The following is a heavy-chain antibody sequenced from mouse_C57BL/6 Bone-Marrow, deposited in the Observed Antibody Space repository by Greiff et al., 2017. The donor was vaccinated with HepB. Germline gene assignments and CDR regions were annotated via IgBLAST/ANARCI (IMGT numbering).Heavy chain of an antibody. CDR2: ISYDGSN. J-gene: IGHJ1*03. CDR3: ADYSNYDWYFDV. CDR1: GYSITSGYY. Sequence: EVKVEESGPGLVKPSQSLSLTCSVTGYSITSGYYWNWIRQFPGNKLEWMGYISYDGSNNYNPSLKNRISITRDTSKNQFFLKLNSVTTEDTATYYCADYSNYDWYFDVWGTGTTVTVSS. V-gene: IGHV3-6*01. D-gene: IGHD2-5*01.